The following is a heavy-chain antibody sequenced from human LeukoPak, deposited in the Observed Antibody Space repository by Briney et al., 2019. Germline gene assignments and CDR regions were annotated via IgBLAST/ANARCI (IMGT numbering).Heavy chain of an antibody. V-gene: IGHV4-39*01. CDR3: ARHALLWFGELLYDNWFDP. D-gene: IGHD3-10*01. CDR2: INHSGST. J-gene: IGHJ5*02. Sequence: PSETLSLTCTVSGGSISSSSYYWSWIRQPPGKGLEWIGEINHSGSTNYNPSLKSRVTISVDTSKNQFSLKLSSVTAADTAVFYCARHALLWFGELLYDNWFDPWGQGTLVTVSS. CDR1: GGSISSSSYY.